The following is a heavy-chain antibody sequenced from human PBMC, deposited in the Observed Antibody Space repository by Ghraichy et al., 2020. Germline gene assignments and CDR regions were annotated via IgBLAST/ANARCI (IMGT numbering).Heavy chain of an antibody. V-gene: IGHV1-3*01. CDR3: ARGTGGYYYYGMDV. Sequence: NFQGRVTITRDTSATTAHMELSSLRTEDTAVYYCARGTGGYYYYGMDVWGQGTTVTVSS. J-gene: IGHJ6*02. D-gene: IGHD3-16*01.